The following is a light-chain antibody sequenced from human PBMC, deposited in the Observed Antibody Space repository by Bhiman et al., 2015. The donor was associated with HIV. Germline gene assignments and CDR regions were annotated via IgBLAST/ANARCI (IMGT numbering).Light chain of an antibody. CDR1: ALPKEN. CDR2: KDS. CDR3: QAWDSSTGGYV. J-gene: IGLJ1*01. Sequence: SYELTQPPSVSVSPGQTARITCSGDALPKENAYWYQQKPGQAPVLVIYKDSERPSGIPERFSGSNSGNTATLTISGTQAMDEADYYCQAWDSSTGGYVFGTGTKVTVL. V-gene: IGLV3-1*01.